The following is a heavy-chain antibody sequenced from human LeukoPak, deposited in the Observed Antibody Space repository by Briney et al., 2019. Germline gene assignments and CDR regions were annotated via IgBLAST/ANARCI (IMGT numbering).Heavy chain of an antibody. CDR3: ARSRIIVGAFFDY. J-gene: IGHJ4*02. V-gene: IGHV4-31*03. Sequence: SETLSLTCTVSGGSISSGGYHWSWIRQHPGKGLEWIGYVYYSGSTYYNPSLKSRVTISVDTSKNQFSLKLSSVTAADTAVYYCARSRIIVGAFFDYWGQGTLVTVSS. CDR2: VYYSGST. D-gene: IGHD1-26*01. CDR1: GGSISSGGYH.